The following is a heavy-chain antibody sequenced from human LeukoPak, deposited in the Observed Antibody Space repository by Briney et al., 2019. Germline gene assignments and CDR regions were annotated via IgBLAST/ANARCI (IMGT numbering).Heavy chain of an antibody. V-gene: IGHV3-30*18. CDR1: GFTFSSYS. D-gene: IGHD6-19*01. CDR3: AKDVGSGWYPNDY. J-gene: IGHJ4*02. CDR2: ISYDGSNK. Sequence: GGSLRLSCAASGFTFSSYSMHWVRQAPGKGLEWVAVISYDGSNKYYADSVKGRFTISRDNSKNTLYLQMNSLRAEDTAVYYCAKDVGSGWYPNDYWGQGTLVTVSS.